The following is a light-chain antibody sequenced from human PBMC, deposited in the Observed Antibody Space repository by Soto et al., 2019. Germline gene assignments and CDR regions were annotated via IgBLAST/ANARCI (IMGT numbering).Light chain of an antibody. J-gene: IGKJ1*01. CDR2: GTS. V-gene: IGKV3-11*01. Sequence: ELVFTQSPATLCASPGESPTLSCRASQTVSNNLAWYQHKPGQAPRLLIYGTSTRATGIPARFRASGSGTDFTLTITSLEPEDFAVYYCQQRETSPRTFGPGTKVDIK. CDR1: QTVSNN. CDR3: QQRETSPRT.